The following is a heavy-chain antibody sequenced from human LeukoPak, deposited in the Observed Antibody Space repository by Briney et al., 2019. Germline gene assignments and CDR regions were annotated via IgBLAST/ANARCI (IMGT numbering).Heavy chain of an antibody. J-gene: IGHJ4*02. D-gene: IGHD3-22*01. CDR2: ISPYADRT. Sequence: GGSLRLSCAASGFTFGSYAMSWVRQAPGKGLEWVSFISPYADRTSKADSVEGRFTISRDNPRNTLYLQMNSLRDDDTAVYYCAIMHGYYDGSGYWVQWGQGTLVTVSS. CDR3: AIMHGYYDGSGYWVQ. V-gene: IGHV3-23*01. CDR1: GFTFGSYA.